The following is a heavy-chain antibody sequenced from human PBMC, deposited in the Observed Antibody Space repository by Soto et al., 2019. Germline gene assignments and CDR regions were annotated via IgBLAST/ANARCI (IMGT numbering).Heavy chain of an antibody. D-gene: IGHD6-13*01. CDR2: INPNSGGT. CDR1: GYSLSGYY. V-gene: IGHV1-2*02. CDR3: ARGWGIAAPGPNWFDP. J-gene: IGHJ5*02. Sequence: ASVKVSCKASGYSLSGYYLHWVRQAPGQGPEWMGWINPNSGGTKYVQKFQGRVTMTRDTSTSTVYLELSRLRSDDTAVYYSARGWGIAAPGPNWFDPWGQGTLVTSPQ.